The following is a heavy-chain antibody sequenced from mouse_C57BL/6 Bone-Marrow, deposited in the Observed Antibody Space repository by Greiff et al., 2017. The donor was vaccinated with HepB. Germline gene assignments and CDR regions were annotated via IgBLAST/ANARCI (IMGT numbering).Heavy chain of an antibody. Sequence: DVMLVESGGDLVKPGGSLKLSCAASGFTFSSYGMSWVRQTPDKRLEWVATISSGGSYTYYPDSVKGRFTISRDNAKNTLYLQMSSLKSEDTAMYYCARVYGYAWYFDVWGTGTTVTVSS. D-gene: IGHD2-2*01. CDR2: ISSGGSYT. CDR1: GFTFSSYG. J-gene: IGHJ1*03. CDR3: ARVYGYAWYFDV. V-gene: IGHV5-6*02.